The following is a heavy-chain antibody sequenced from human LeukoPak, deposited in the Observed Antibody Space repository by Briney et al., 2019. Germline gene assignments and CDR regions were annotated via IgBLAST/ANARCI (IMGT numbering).Heavy chain of an antibody. CDR3: ATSWGSGHYYYYMDV. CDR2: INPNSGGT. Sequence: ASVKVFCKASGYTLTGYYMHWVRQAPGQGLEWMGWINPNSGGTNYAQKFEGRVTMTRDTSISTAYMELSRLRSDDTAVYYCATSWGSGHYYYYMDVWGKGTTVTVSS. V-gene: IGHV1-2*02. D-gene: IGHD2-2*01. J-gene: IGHJ6*03. CDR1: GYTLTGYY.